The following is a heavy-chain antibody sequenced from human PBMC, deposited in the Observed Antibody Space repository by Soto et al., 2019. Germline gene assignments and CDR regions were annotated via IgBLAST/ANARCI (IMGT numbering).Heavy chain of an antibody. J-gene: IGHJ5*02. Sequence: QVQLQESGPGLVKPSETLSLTCTVSGDSVSSGSYYWSWIRQAPGWGLEWIGNIYYTGSTNYNPSLKSAVTVSINASKNQFSLRLSSVTAADTAVYYCARGGALMVFAEPPWFDPWGQGTLVIVSS. CDR3: ARGGALMVFAEPPWFDP. V-gene: IGHV4-61*01. D-gene: IGHD2-8*01. CDR1: GDSVSSGSYY. CDR2: IYYTGST.